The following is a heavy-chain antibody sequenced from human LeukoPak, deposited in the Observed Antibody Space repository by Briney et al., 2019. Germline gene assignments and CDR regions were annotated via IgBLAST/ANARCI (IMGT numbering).Heavy chain of an antibody. J-gene: IGHJ6*02. CDR1: GYTVTSYG. V-gene: IGHV1-18*01. CDR3: ARKGRFLEWLYTRYYYYGMDV. CDR2: ISAYNGNT. D-gene: IGHD3-3*01. Sequence: ASVKVSCKASGYTVTSYGISWVRRARGQGLEWMGWISAYNGNTNYAQKLQGRVTMTTDTATSTAYMELRSLRSDDTAVYYCARKGRFLEWLYTRYYYYGMDVWGQGTTVTASS.